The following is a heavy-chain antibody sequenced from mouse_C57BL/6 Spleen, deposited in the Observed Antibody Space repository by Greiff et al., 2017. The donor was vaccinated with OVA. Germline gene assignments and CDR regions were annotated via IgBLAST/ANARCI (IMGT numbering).Heavy chain of an antibody. Sequence: QVQLQQPGAELVKPGASVKLSCKASGYTFTSYWMQWVKQRPGQGLEWIGEIDPSDSYTNYNQKFKGKATLTADTSSSTAYMQLSSLTSEDSAVYYCAREGGKGYWYFDVGGTGTTVTVSS. CDR2: IDPSDSYT. CDR1: GYTFTSYW. V-gene: IGHV1-50*01. J-gene: IGHJ1*03. CDR3: AREGGKGYWYFDV.